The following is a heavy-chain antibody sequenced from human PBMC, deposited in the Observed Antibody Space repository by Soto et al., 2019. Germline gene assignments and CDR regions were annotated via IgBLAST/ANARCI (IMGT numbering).Heavy chain of an antibody. CDR3: ARHSVGYCSGGSCYSFYYYGMDV. Sequence: PSETLSLTCTVSGGSISSYYWSWIRQPPGKGLEWIGYIYYSGSTNYNPSLKSRVTISVDTSKNQFSLKLSSVTAADTAVYYCARHSVGYCSGGSCYSFYYYGMDVWGQGTTVTVSS. V-gene: IGHV4-59*08. CDR1: GGSISSYY. D-gene: IGHD2-15*01. J-gene: IGHJ6*02. CDR2: IYYSGST.